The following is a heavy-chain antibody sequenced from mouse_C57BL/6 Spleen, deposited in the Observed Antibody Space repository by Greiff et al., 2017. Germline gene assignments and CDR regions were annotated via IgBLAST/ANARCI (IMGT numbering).Heavy chain of an antibody. CDR2: ISGGGGNT. Sequence: DVKLVESGGGLVKPGGSLKLSCAASGFTFSSYTMSWVRQTPEKRLEWVATISGGGGNTYYPVSVKGRFTISRDNAKNTLYLQMSSLRSEDTALYYCARRDDFAWFAYWGQGTLVTVSA. D-gene: IGHD2-4*01. CDR1: GFTFSSYT. J-gene: IGHJ3*01. CDR3: ARRDDFAWFAY. V-gene: IGHV5-9*01.